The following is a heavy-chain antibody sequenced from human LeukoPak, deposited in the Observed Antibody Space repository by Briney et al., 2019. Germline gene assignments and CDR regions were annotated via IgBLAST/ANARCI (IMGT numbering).Heavy chain of an antibody. CDR3: ARGPSAYSSECDY. V-gene: IGHV3-30*03. J-gene: IGHJ4*02. Sequence: GGSLRLSCAASGFTFSSFAMHWVRQAPGKGLEWVAVISYDEKNKYKAGSVKGRFTISRDNSKNTLYLQMNSLRAEDTAVYYCARGPSAYSSECDYWGQGTLVTVSS. CDR2: ISYDEKNK. D-gene: IGHD5-18*01. CDR1: GFTFSSFA.